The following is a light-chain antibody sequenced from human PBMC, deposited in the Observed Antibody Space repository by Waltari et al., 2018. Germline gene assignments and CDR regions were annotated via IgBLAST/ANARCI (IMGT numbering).Light chain of an antibody. J-gene: IGLJ1*01. V-gene: IGLV2-11*01. CDR2: DVN. CDR3: CSFAGSPPYV. CDR1: SSDVGVYDS. Sequence: QSALTQPRSVSGSPGQSVTISCTGTSSDVGVYDSVSWYQQHPGNAPKLMIYDVNKRHSGSTDRLSGSKSGNPAFLTISALQGEDEADYYCCSFAGSPPYVFGTGTKVTVL.